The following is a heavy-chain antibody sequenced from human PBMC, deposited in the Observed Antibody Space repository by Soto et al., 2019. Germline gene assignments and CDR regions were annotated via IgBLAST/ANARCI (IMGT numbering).Heavy chain of an antibody. CDR3: ARDRVQGYYYYYGMDV. J-gene: IGHJ6*02. V-gene: IGHV3-33*01. CDR1: GFTFSSYG. CDR2: IWYDGSNK. Sequence: GGSLRLSCAASGFTFSSYGMHWVRQAPGKGLEWVAVIWYDGSNKYYADSVKGRFTISRDNSKNTLYLQMNSLRAEDTAVYYCARDRVQGYYYYYGMDVWGQGXTVTVSS. D-gene: IGHD1-1*01.